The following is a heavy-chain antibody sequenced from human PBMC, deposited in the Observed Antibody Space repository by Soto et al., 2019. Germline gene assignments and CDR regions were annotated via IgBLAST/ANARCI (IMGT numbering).Heavy chain of an antibody. CDR2: INQIGRT. D-gene: IGHD3-16*01. CDR3: ASRGDGPRFDY. V-gene: IGHV4-34*01. Sequence: QVQLQQWGAGLLKPSDTLSLTCAVYGGSLSGHSWSWIRQPPGKGLEWIADINQIGRTIHNPSLKRRVTISLDAPKNQFSLNLSSVTAADTAVYFCASRGDGPRFDYWGQGTLVTVSS. J-gene: IGHJ4*02. CDR1: GGSLSGHS.